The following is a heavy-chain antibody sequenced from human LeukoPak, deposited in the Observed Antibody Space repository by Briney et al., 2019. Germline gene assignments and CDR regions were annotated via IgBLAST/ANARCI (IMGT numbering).Heavy chain of an antibody. CDR3: AREGEAATLGYDF. CDR1: GFSLSGYS. Sequence: GGSLRLSCAASGFSLSGYSMNWIRQAPGKGLEWVSYISISSSSIYYSDSVMGRFTISRDNAKNSPYLQMNSLRTEGTAVYYCAREGEAATLGYDFWGQGTLVTVSS. CDR2: ISISSSSI. J-gene: IGHJ4*02. D-gene: IGHD2-15*01. V-gene: IGHV3-48*04.